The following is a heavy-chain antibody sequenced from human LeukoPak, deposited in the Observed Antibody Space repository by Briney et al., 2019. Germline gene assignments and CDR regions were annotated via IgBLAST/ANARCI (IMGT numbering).Heavy chain of an antibody. D-gene: IGHD7-27*01. CDR3: AKDGGLWVSAHWGDS. J-gene: IGHJ4*02. Sequence: GGSLRLSCAASGFIVSGDFMSWVRQAPGKGLEWVSVIYSDGSTYYADSVKGRFTISRDNSKNTLDLQMTGLRAEDTAVYYCAKDGGLWVSAHWGDSWGRGTLVTVSS. CDR2: IYSDGST. CDR1: GFIVSGDF. V-gene: IGHV3-53*01.